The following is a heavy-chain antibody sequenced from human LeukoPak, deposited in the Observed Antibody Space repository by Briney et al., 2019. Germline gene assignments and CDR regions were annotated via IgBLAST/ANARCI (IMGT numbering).Heavy chain of an antibody. CDR2: IYTSGST. J-gene: IGHJ5*02. D-gene: IGHD6-6*01. CDR3: ARSYSSSPFWFDP. V-gene: IGHV4-4*09. CDR1: GGSISSYY. Sequence: SETLSLTCTVSGGSISSYYWSWIRQPPGKGLEWIGYIYTSGSTNYNPSLKSRVTISVDTSKNQFSLKLSSVTAADTAVYYCARSYSSSPFWFDPWGQGTLVTVSS.